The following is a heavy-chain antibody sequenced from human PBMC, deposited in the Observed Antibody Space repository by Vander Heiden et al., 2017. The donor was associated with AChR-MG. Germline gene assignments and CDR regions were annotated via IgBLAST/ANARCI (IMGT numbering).Heavy chain of an antibody. CDR2: INPNSGGT. J-gene: IGHJ6*03. D-gene: IGHD2-2*01. Sequence: QVQLVQSGAEVKKPGASVKVSCKASGYTFTGDYMHWAREAPGEGLEWLEWINPNSGGTNYAKKFQGRVTMTRDTSISTAYMELSRLSSDDTAVYSCASGFRNGEVRAAASPSPYYYMDVWGKGTTVTVSS. V-gene: IGHV1-2*02. CDR3: ASGFRNGEVRAAASPSPYYYMDV. CDR1: GYTFTGDY.